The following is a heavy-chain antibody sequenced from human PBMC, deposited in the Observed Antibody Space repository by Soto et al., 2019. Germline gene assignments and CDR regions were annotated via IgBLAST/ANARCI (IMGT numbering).Heavy chain of an antibody. CDR2: IKQDGSEK. D-gene: IGHD2-2*01. V-gene: IGHV3-7*01. CDR1: GFTFSSYW. CDR3: ARGMDGYSSSTSCYVVPPHPLDY. Sequence: EVQLVESGGGLVQPGGSLRLSCAASGFTFSSYWMSWVRQAPGKGLEWVANIKQDGSEKYYVDSVKGRFTISRDNAKNSLYLQMNSLRAEDTAVYYCARGMDGYSSSTSCYVVPPHPLDYWGQGTLVTVSS. J-gene: IGHJ4*02.